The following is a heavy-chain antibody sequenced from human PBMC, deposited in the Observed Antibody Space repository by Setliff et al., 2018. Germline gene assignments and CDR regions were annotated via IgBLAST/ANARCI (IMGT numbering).Heavy chain of an antibody. Sequence: ETLSLTCSVLGDSLSSGSYYWSWIRQSAGKGLEWIGYIYTSGSTNYNPSLKSRVTISIDMSKNQFSLKLSSATAADTAVYFCAAVGIDAGGGWFDPWGHGIPVTVSS. J-gene: IGHJ5*02. CDR1: GDSLSSGSYY. CDR2: IYTSGST. CDR3: AAVGIDAGGGWFDP. V-gene: IGHV4-61*10. D-gene: IGHD1-26*01.